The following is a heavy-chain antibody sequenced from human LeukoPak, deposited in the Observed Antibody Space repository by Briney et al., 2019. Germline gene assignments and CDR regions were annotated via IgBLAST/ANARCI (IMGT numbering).Heavy chain of an antibody. CDR1: GFTFDDYA. D-gene: IGHD2-15*01. CDR3: AIWTTLAGFDY. J-gene: IGHJ4*02. Sequence: GRSLRLSCAASGFTFDDYAMHWVRRAPGKGLEWVSGISWNSGSIGYADSVKGRFTISRDNSKNTLYLQMNSLRAEDTAVYYCAIWTTLAGFDYWGQGTLVTVSS. V-gene: IGHV3-9*01. CDR2: ISWNSGSI.